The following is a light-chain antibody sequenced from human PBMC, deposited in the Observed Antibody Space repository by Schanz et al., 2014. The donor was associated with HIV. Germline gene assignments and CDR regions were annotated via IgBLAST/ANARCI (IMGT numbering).Light chain of an antibody. V-gene: IGKV3D-15*01. Sequence: EIVLTQSPGTLSLSPGERATLSCRASQRISDSNFAWYQQKPGQAPRLLIYGVSVRATGSPDRFSGSGSGTDFTLTISSLQSEDFAVYYCQQYNDWPPITFGQGTRLEIK. CDR2: GVS. CDR1: QRISDSN. J-gene: IGKJ5*01. CDR3: QQYNDWPPIT.